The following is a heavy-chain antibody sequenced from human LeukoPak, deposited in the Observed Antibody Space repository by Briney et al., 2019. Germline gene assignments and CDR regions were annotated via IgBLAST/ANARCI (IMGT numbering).Heavy chain of an antibody. J-gene: IGHJ4*02. Sequence: GASVKVSCKASGYTFTGYYMHWVRQAPGQGLEWMGWINPNSGGTNYAQKFQGRVTMTRDTSISTAYMELSRLRSDDMAVYYCARDGDSGYPNAIDYWGQGTLVTVSS. D-gene: IGHD5-12*01. V-gene: IGHV1-2*02. CDR3: ARDGDSGYPNAIDY. CDR1: GYTFTGYY. CDR2: INPNSGGT.